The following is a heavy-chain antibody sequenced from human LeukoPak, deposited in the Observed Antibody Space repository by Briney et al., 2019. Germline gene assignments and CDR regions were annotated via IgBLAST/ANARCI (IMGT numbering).Heavy chain of an antibody. V-gene: IGHV1-18*01. D-gene: IGHD3-16*01. Sequence: GASVKVSCKASGYTFSNYGISWVRQAPGQGLEWLGWVSAYNGNTNCAQKLQGRVTMTTDTSTGIAYMELKSLRSDDTAVYYCARAGGVSFVARWFDPWGQGSLVTVSS. CDR1: GYTFSNYG. J-gene: IGHJ5*02. CDR2: VSAYNGNT. CDR3: ARAGGVSFVARWFDP.